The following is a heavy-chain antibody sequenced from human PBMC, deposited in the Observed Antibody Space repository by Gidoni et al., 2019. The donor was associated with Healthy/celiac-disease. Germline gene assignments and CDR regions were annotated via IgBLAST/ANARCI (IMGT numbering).Heavy chain of an antibody. D-gene: IGHD6-19*01. V-gene: IGHV3-15*01. CDR3: TTASGYSSGWYYYFDY. CDR1: GFTFSNAW. J-gene: IGHJ4*02. CDR2: IKSKTDGGTT. Sequence: EVQLVESGGGLVTPGGSLRLSCAASGFTFSNAWRSWVRQAPGKGLEWVGRIKSKTDGGTTDYAAPVKGRFTSSRDDSKNTLYLQMNSLKTEDTAVYYCTTASGYSSGWYYYFDYWGQGTLVTVSS.